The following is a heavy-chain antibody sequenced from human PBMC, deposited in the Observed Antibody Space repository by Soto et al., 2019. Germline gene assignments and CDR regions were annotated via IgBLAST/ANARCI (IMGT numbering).Heavy chain of an antibody. V-gene: IGHV3-33*08. CDR2: IWYDGSNK. J-gene: IGHJ4*02. D-gene: IGHD6-19*01. CDR1: GFTFSSYG. Sequence: PGGSLRLSCAASGFTFSSYGMHRVRQAPGKGLEWVAVIWYDGSNKYYADSVKGRFTLSRDNSKNALYLQMNSLRAEDTAVYYCARDLENRPSGWFDYWGQGTLVTVSS. CDR3: ARDLENRPSGWFDY.